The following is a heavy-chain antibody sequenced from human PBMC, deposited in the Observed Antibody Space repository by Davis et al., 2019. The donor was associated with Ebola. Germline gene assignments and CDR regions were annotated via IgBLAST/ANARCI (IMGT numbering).Heavy chain of an antibody. V-gene: IGHV3-30*03. Sequence: GESLKISCAVSGFSFSNYGMHWVRQAPGKGLEWVAVISYDGSNEYYADSVKGRLTISRDNSRNTLSLQMNSLRAEDTAVYYCARGKYYDFWSGDLWGQGTLVTVSS. D-gene: IGHD3-3*01. CDR3: ARGKYYDFWSGDL. CDR2: ISYDGSNE. CDR1: GFSFSNYG. J-gene: IGHJ5*02.